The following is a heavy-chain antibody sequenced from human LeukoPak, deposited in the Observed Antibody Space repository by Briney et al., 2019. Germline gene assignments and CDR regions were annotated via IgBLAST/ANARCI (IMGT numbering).Heavy chain of an antibody. CDR1: GFTVSSNY. V-gene: IGHV3-21*01. Sequence: GGSLRLSCAASGFTVSSNYMSWVRQAPGKGLEWVSSISSSSSYIYYADSVKGRFTISRDNAKNSLYLQMNSLRAEDTAVYYCARGSASYGSGSFDYWGQGTLVTVSS. CDR2: ISSSSSYI. J-gene: IGHJ4*02. CDR3: ARGSASYGSGSFDY. D-gene: IGHD3-10*01.